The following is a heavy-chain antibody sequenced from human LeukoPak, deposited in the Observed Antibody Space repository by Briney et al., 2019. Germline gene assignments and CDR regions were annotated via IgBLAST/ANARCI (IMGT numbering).Heavy chain of an antibody. Sequence: PGGSLRLSCAASGFTFSNYAMNWVRQAPGKGLEWVSYISSSGSRIYYADSVKGRFTISRDNAKNSLYLQMDSLRADDTAVYYCARMWGVAFDIWGQGTVVTVSS. CDR3: ARMWGVAFDI. V-gene: IGHV3-48*03. CDR2: ISSSGSRI. J-gene: IGHJ3*02. D-gene: IGHD3-16*01. CDR1: GFTFSNYA.